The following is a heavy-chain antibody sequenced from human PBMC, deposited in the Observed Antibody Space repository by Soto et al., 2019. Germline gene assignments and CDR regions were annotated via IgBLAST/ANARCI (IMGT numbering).Heavy chain of an antibody. CDR1: GFTFSSYS. Sequence: EVQLVESGGGLVKPGGSLRLSCAASGFTFSSYSMNWVRQAPGKGLEWVSSISSSSSYIYYADSVKGRFTISRDNAKKSLNLQMNSLRAEDTAVYYCARDQGAGGGNSLDYWGQGTLVTVSS. D-gene: IGHD2-21*02. CDR2: ISSSSSYI. V-gene: IGHV3-21*01. CDR3: ARDQGAGGGNSLDY. J-gene: IGHJ4*02.